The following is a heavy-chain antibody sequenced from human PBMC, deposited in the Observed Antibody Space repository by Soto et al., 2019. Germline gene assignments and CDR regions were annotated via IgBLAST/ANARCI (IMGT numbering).Heavy chain of an antibody. CDR3: ARGIEVVVAGTGRAFDI. V-gene: IGHV1-8*01. Sequence: GASVKVSCRAAGYTFTSYDINWVRQATGQGLEWMGWMNPNSGNTGYAQKFQGRVTMTRNTSISTAYMELSSLRSEGTAVYYCARGIEVVVAGTGRAFDIWGQGTMVTVSS. CDR1: GYTFTSYD. D-gene: IGHD6-19*01. CDR2: MNPNSGNT. J-gene: IGHJ3*02.